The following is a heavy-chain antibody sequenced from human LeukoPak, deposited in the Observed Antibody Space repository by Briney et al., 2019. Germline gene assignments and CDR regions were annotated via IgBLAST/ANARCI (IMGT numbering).Heavy chain of an antibody. CDR3: ARLPKKYYYGSGRNLGPAYYFDY. CDR2: INHSGST. CDR1: GGSFSGYY. Sequence: SETLSLTCAVYGGSFSGYYWSWIRQPPGKGLERIGEINHSGSTNYNPSLKSRVTISVDTSNNQFSLKLSSVTAADTAVYYCARLPKKYYYGSGRNLGPAYYFDYWGQGTLVTVSS. D-gene: IGHD3-10*01. J-gene: IGHJ4*02. V-gene: IGHV4-34*01.